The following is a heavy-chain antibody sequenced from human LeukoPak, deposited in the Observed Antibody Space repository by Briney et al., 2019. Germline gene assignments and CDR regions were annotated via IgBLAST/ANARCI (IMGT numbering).Heavy chain of an antibody. J-gene: IGHJ4*02. CDR2: ISGSGGST. D-gene: IGHD4-11*01. Sequence: PGGSLRLSCAASGFTFSSYAMSWVRQAPGKGLEWVSAISGSGGSTYYADSVKGRLTISRDNSKNTLYLQMNSLRAEDTAVYYCAKVHDYSNYGTPFDYWGQGTLVTVSS. CDR3: AKVHDYSNYGTPFDY. V-gene: IGHV3-23*01. CDR1: GFTFSSYA.